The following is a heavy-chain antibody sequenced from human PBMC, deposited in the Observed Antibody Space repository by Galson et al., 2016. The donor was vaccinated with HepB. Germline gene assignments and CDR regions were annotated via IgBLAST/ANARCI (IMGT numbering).Heavy chain of an antibody. J-gene: IGHJ4*02. V-gene: IGHV4-39*01. Sequence: SETLSLTCTVSGGSISSSNNYWGYIRQAPGKGLEWIGTIHYRGSTYYNPSLKSRLTTSVDTSKNQFSLKLNSVTAADTAVYYCASLVTRRYFDYWGQGTLVTVSS. CDR3: ASLVTRRYFDY. D-gene: IGHD2-21*02. CDR1: GGSISSSNNY. CDR2: IHYRGST.